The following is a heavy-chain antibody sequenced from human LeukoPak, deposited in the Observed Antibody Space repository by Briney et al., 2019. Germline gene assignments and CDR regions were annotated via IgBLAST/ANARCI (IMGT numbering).Heavy chain of an antibody. CDR3: AKDRGDGYNYGPPGYFQH. D-gene: IGHD5-24*01. CDR2: IWYDGSNK. V-gene: IGHV3-30*02. Sequence: PGGSLRLSCAASGFTFSSYGMHWVRQAPGKGLEWVAVIWYDGSNKYYADSVKGRFTISRDNSKNTLYLQMNSLRAEDTAVYYCAKDRGDGYNYGPPGYFQHWGQGTLVTVSS. J-gene: IGHJ1*01. CDR1: GFTFSSYG.